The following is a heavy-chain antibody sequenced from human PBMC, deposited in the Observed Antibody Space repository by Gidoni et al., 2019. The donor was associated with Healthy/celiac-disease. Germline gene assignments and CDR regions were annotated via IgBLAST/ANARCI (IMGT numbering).Heavy chain of an antibody. Sequence: QVQPVQSGAEVKKPRASVKVSCKASVYTFTSHGISWVRQAPGQGLELLGWISADNGNTNYAQKLQGRVTMTTDTSTSTAYMGLRSLRSDDTAVYYWARYDYYDSSGYYNFDYWGQGTLVTVSS. J-gene: IGHJ4*02. CDR3: ARYDYYDSSGYYNFDY. CDR1: VYTFTSHG. V-gene: IGHV1-18*01. D-gene: IGHD3-22*01. CDR2: ISADNGNT.